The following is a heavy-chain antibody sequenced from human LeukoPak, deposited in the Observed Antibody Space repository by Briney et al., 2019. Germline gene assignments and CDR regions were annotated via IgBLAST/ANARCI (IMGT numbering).Heavy chain of an antibody. CDR2: IWFDGSDK. CDR1: GFIFSNYG. Sequence: GGSLRLSCAASGFIFSNYGMHWVRQAPGKGLEWVAVIWFDGSDKYYADSVKGRFTISRDNSENTLYLQMNSLRAEDTAVYYCARDSYCSSSNCYAELGYWGQGTLVTVSS. V-gene: IGHV3-33*01. D-gene: IGHD2-2*01. CDR3: ARDSYCSSSNCYAELGY. J-gene: IGHJ4*02.